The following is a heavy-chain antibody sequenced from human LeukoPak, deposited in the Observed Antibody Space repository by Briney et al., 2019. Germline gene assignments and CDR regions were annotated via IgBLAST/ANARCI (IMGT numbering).Heavy chain of an antibody. D-gene: IGHD3-3*01. V-gene: IGHV1-18*01. CDR2: ISAYNGNT. J-gene: IGHJ3*02. CDR3: AADNRANDFWSGYYAFDI. CDR1: GYTFTSYG. Sequence: ASVKVSCKASGYTFTSYGISWVRQAPGQGLEWMGWISAYNGNTNYAQKLQGRVTMTTDTSTSTAYMELRSLRSEDTAVYYCAADNRANDFWSGYYAFDIWGQGTMVTVSS.